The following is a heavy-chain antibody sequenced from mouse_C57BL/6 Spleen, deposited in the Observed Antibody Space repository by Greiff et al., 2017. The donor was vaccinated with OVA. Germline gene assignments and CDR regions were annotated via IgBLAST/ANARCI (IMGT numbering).Heavy chain of an antibody. CDR3: ARYPDNGDWYFGG. CDR1: GYAFTNYL. D-gene: IGHD1-1*01. CDR2: INPGSGGT. J-gene: IGHJ1*03. Sequence: VQLQQSGAELVRPGTSVKVSCKASGYAFTNYLIEWVKQRPGQGLEWIGVINPGSGGTNYNEKFKGNATLTADKSSSTAYMQLSSLTSEDSAVYFCARYPDNGDWYFGGQGTGTTVTVSS. V-gene: IGHV1-54*01.